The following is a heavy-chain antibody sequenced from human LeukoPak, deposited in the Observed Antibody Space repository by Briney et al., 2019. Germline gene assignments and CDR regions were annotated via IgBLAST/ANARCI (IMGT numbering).Heavy chain of an antibody. CDR1: GFTFSSYG. V-gene: IGHV3-30*02. CDR2: IRYDGSNK. CDR3: ARDWPAHY. J-gene: IGHJ4*02. Sequence: GGSLRLSCAASGFTFSSYGMHWVRQAPGKGLEWVAFIRYDGSNKYYADSVKGRFTISRDNAKNSLYLQMNSLRAEDTAVYYCARDWPAHYWGQGTLVTVSS.